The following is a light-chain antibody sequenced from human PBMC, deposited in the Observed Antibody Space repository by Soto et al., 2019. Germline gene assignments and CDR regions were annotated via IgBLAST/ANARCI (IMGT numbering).Light chain of an antibody. V-gene: IGLV2-23*01. CDR2: EGS. J-gene: IGLJ1*01. Sequence: QSALTQPASVSGSPGQSITISCTGTSSDVGSYNLVSWYQQHPGKAPKLMIYEGSKRPSGVSNRFSGSKSGNTASLTISGLQAEDEADYYCCSYAGSSFWVFGTGTKATVL. CDR3: CSYAGSSFWV. CDR1: SSDVGSYNL.